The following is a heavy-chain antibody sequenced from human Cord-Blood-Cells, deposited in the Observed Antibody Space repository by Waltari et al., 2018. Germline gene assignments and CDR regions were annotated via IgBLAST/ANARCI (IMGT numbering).Heavy chain of an antibody. CDR2: IYTSGGT. V-gene: IGHV4-61*09. D-gene: IGHD2-8*01. CDR1: GGSISSGSYY. Sequence: QVQLQESGPGLVKPSQTLSLTCTVSGGSISSGSYYWSWIRQPAGKGLEWIGYIYTSGGTNYDPPLKSRVTIAVDTSKNRFSLKLSSVTAADTAVYYCARIKDIVLMVYDYWGQGTLVTVSS. J-gene: IGHJ4*02. CDR3: ARIKDIVLMVYDY.